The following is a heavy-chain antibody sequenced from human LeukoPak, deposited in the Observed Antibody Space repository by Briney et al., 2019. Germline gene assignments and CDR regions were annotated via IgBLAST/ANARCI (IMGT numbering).Heavy chain of an antibody. Sequence: SETLSLTCTVSGGSISSFYWSWLRQPPGKGPEWIGYVHHSGNTNYNPSSLSLKSRATMSIDTSKNQFSLKLTSVTAADTAVYYCARDPEGSSWFDYWGQGTLVTVSS. D-gene: IGHD6-13*01. CDR3: ARDPEGSSWFDY. CDR1: GGSISSFY. J-gene: IGHJ4*02. CDR2: VHHSGNT. V-gene: IGHV4-59*01.